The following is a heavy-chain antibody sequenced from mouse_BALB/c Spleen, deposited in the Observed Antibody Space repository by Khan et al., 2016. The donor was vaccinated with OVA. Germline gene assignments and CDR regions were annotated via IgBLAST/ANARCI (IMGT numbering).Heavy chain of an antibody. CDR1: GYSITSGYY. CDR3: VRGGRWVAH. Sequence: EVKLQESGPGLVKPSQSLSLTCSVTGYSITSGYYWNWIRQFPGNKLEWMGYKVYDGSNNYNPSLKNRISITRDTSKNQFFLQLNYVTTEDTATEYCVRGGRWVAHWGQGTLVTVSA. V-gene: IGHV3-6*02. D-gene: IGHD3-3*01. J-gene: IGHJ3*01. CDR2: KVYDGSN.